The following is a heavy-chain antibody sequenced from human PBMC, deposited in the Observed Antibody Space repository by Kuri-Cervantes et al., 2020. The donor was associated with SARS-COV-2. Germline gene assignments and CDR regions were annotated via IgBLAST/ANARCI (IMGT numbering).Heavy chain of an antibody. Sequence: GGSLRLSCAASGFTFSSYGMHWVRQAPGKGLEWVAFIRYDGSNKYYADSVKGRFTISRDSSKNTLYLQMNSLRAEDTAVYYCAKHMTTVTTYAHNVDAFDIWGQGTMVTVSS. V-gene: IGHV3-30*02. CDR2: IRYDGSNK. CDR3: AKHMTTVTTYAHNVDAFDI. D-gene: IGHD4-17*01. J-gene: IGHJ3*02. CDR1: GFTFSSYG.